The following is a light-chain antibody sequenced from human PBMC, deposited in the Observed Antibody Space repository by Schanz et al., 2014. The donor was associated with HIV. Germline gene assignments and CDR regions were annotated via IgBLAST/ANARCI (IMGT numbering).Light chain of an antibody. J-gene: IGLJ3*02. CDR3: ATWDDSLDGWV. V-gene: IGLV2-14*02. CDR2: EGT. CDR1: SSDVGGYNL. Sequence: QSVLTQPPSVSGSPGQSITISCTGTSSDVGGYNLVSWYQHHPDKAPKLIIYEGTKRPSGVPDRFSGSKSGTSASLAISGLQSEDESDFFCATWDDSLDGWVFGGGTKLTVL.